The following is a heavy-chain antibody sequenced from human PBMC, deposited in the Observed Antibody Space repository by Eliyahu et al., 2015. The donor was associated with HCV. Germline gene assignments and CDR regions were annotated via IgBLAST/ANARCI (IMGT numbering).Heavy chain of an antibody. CDR2: ISSSSSYI. D-gene: IGHD3-22*01. Sequence: EVQLVESGGGLVKPGGSLRLSCAASGFTFSSYSMNWVRQAPGKGLEWVSSISSSSSYIYYADSVKGRFTISRDNAKNSLYLQMNSLRAEDTAVYYCARDSHHRDYDSSGYSDYWGQGTLVTVSS. J-gene: IGHJ4*02. V-gene: IGHV3-21*01. CDR1: GFTFSSYS. CDR3: ARDSHHRDYDSSGYSDY.